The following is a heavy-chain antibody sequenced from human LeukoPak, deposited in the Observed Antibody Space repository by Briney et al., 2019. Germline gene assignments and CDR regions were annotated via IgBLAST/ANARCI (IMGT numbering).Heavy chain of an antibody. CDR2: ISPDGSTT. Sequence: GGSLTLSCAVSGITFSTTGLHWVRQAPGKGLEWVAMISPDGSTTFYTDSMKGRLTISRDNSNNTLYLQMNSLRLEDTALYYCATEGEEWTNFDYWGQGTLVTVSS. CDR1: GITFSTTG. V-gene: IGHV3-30*04. D-gene: IGHD3-3*01. J-gene: IGHJ4*02. CDR3: ATEGEEWTNFDY.